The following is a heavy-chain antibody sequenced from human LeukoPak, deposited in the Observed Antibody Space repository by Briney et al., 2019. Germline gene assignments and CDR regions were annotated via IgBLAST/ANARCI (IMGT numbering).Heavy chain of an antibody. CDR3: ARHLRTGTTPLSN. J-gene: IGHJ4*02. D-gene: IGHD1-7*01. V-gene: IGHV4-4*09. CDR1: GGSISSYY. Sequence: SETLSLTCTVSGGSISSYYWSWIRQPPGKGLEWIGYIYTSGSTNYNPSLKSRVTISVDTSKNQFSLKLSSVTAADTAVCYCARHLRTGTTPLSNWGQGTLVTVSS. CDR2: IYTSGST.